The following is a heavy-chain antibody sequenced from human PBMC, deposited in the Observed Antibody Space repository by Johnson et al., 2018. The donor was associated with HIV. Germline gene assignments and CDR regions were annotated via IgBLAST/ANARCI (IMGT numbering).Heavy chain of an antibody. D-gene: IGHD3-22*01. CDR2: IYSGGNR. CDR1: GFAVSGNY. CDR3: ARAYYDSGGYYPHAFHV. V-gene: IGHV3-53*01. J-gene: IGHJ3*01. Sequence: VQLLESGGGLIQPGGSLRLSCEASGFAVSGNYMSWVRQAPGKGLEWVSTIYSGGNRYYADSVKGRFTVSRDNSENTLYLQMNSLRAEDTAVYYCARAYYDSGGYYPHAFHVWGQGTMVTVSS.